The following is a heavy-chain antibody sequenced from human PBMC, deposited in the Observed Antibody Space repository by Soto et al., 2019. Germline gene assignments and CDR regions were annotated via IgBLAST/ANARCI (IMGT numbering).Heavy chain of an antibody. D-gene: IGHD4-4*01. CDR2: IFSNDEK. V-gene: IGHV2-26*01. CDR3: ARQVLQGIYTWFDP. Sequence: DSVRLACTFSWFSLSNARMGVSWIRQPPGKALEWLAHIFSNDEKSYTTSLKSRLTISKDTSKSQVVLTMTNMDPVDTATYYCARQVLQGIYTWFDPWGQGTLVTVSS. CDR1: WFSLSNARMG. J-gene: IGHJ5*02.